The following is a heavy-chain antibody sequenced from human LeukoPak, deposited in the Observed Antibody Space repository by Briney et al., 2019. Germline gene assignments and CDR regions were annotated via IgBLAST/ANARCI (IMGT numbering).Heavy chain of an antibody. D-gene: IGHD2-2*01. J-gene: IGHJ6*02. CDR3: ARGDCSSTSCATLDV. V-gene: IGHV4-4*02. CDR1: GGSISSSNW. Sequence: SETLSLTCAVSGGSISSSNWWSWVRQPPGKGLEWIGEIYHSGSTNYNPSLKSRVTISVDKSKNQFSLKLSSVTAADTAVYYCARGDCSSTSCATLDVWGQGTTVTVSS. CDR2: IYHSGST.